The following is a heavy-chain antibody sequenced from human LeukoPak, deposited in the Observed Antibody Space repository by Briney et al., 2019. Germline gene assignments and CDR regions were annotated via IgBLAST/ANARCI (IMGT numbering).Heavy chain of an antibody. CDR3: AKEGQYCSSTSCYNPTNAFDI. Sequence: GGSLRLSCAASGFTFSSYGMHWVRQAPGKGLEWVAFIRYDGSNKYYADSVKGRFTISRDNSKNTLYLQTNSLRAEDTAVYYCAKEGQYCSSTSCYNPTNAFDIWGQGTMVTVSS. D-gene: IGHD2-2*02. CDR2: IRYDGSNK. CDR1: GFTFSSYG. V-gene: IGHV3-30*02. J-gene: IGHJ3*02.